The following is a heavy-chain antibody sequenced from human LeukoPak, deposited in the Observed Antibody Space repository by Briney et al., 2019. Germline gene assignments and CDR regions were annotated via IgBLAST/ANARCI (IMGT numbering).Heavy chain of an antibody. V-gene: IGHV3-53*01. Sequence: PGGSLRLSCAASGFTLSSYGMNWVRQAPGKGLEWGSVIYSGGSTYYADSVKGRFNISRDNSKNTLYLQMNSLRAEETAVYYCARLAVYVWGSHNFDYWGQGTLVTVSS. J-gene: IGHJ4*02. CDR3: ARLAVYVWGSHNFDY. CDR1: GFTLSSYG. CDR2: IYSGGST. D-gene: IGHD3-16*01.